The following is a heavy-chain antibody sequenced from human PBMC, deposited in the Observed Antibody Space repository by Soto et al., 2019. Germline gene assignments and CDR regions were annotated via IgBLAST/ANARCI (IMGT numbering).Heavy chain of an antibody. Sequence: EVQLVESGGGLVKPGGALRLSCVASGFILGDFTMHWVRQAPGQGLEWVSSISTRGSYIYYGDSVKGRFTISRDNAKNSLFLHMNTLRAEDTGIYYCAGDLGATVAFDHWGQGTLVTVSS. V-gene: IGHV3-21*06. CDR3: AGDLGATVAFDH. J-gene: IGHJ5*02. D-gene: IGHD3-16*01. CDR2: ISTRGSYI. CDR1: GFILGDFT.